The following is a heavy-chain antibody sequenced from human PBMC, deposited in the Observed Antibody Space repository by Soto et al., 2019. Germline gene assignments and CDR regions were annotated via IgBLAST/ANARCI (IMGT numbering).Heavy chain of an antibody. CDR3: ARRDFYCRGRNCFSGDYAMDV. Sequence: QVQLVESGGGVVQPGSSLRLSCTASGFTFSIYAMHWVRQAPGKGLEWVSIISFDGKNIDYARSVRGRFTISRDNSENTLYRQMDSVRTEDTAVYYCARRDFYCRGRNCFSGDYAMDVWGQGTTVTVSS. V-gene: IGHV3-30*04. CDR2: ISFDGKNI. D-gene: IGHD2-15*01. J-gene: IGHJ6*02. CDR1: GFTFSIYA.